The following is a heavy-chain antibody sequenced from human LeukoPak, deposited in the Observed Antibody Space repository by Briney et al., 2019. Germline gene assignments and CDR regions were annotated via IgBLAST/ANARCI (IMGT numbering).Heavy chain of an antibody. D-gene: IGHD6-19*01. CDR1: GFTFSSYE. CDR2: ISSSGSTI. V-gene: IGHV3-48*03. J-gene: IGHJ3*02. CDR3: ADSSGWYEDAFDI. Sequence: GGSLRLSCAASGFTFSSYEMNWVRQAPGKGLEWVSYISSSGSTIYYADSVKGRFTISRDNAKNSLYLQMNNLRAEDTAVYYCADSSGWYEDAFDIWGQGTMVTVSS.